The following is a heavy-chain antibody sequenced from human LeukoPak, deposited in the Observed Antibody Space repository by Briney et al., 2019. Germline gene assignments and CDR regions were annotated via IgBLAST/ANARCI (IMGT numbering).Heavy chain of an antibody. CDR2: IITIFGTA. V-gene: IGHV1-69*01. CDR1: GYTFNSYG. CDR3: ARTSYDYVWGSYRLFDY. J-gene: IGHJ4*02. Sequence: GASVKVSCKASGYTFNSYGISWVRQAPGQGREWMGGIITIFGTANYTQKFQGRVTITADESTSTAYMELSSLRSEDTAVYYCARTSYDYVWGSYRLFDYWGQGTLVTVSS. D-gene: IGHD3-16*02.